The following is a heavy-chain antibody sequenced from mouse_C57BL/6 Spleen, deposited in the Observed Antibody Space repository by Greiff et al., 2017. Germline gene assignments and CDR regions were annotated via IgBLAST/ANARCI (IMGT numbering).Heavy chain of an antibody. D-gene: IGHD1-1*01. CDR1: GYTFTSYW. J-gene: IGHJ4*01. Sequence: QVQLQQPGAELVKPGASVKLSCKASGYTFTSYWMHWVKQRPGQGLEWIGMIHPNSGSTNYNEKFESKATLTVDKSSSTAYMQLRSLTSEDSAVYYCAISTIVAYYYALDYWGQGTSVTVSS. CDR3: AISTIVAYYYALDY. CDR2: IHPNSGST. V-gene: IGHV1-64*01.